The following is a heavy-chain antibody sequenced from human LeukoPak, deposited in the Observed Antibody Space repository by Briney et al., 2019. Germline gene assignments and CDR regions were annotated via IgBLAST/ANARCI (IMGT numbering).Heavy chain of an antibody. CDR1: GFTFSDYY. V-gene: IGHV3-11*03. CDR3: ARQIRGYSGYFDY. D-gene: IGHD5-18*01. J-gene: IGHJ4*02. Sequence: GGSLRLSCAASGFTFSDYYMSWIRQPPGQGLESVSYITSSSSYTNYADSVKGRFTISRDNAKNSFCLQMNSLRAEDTAMYYCARQIRGYSGYFDYWGQGSLVTVSS. CDR2: ITSSSSYT.